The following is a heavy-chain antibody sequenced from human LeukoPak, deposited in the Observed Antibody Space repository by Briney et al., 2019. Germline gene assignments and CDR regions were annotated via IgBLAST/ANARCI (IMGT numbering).Heavy chain of an antibody. Sequence: ASVKVSCKASGYTFSVYGVSWVRQAPGQGLEWMGWINPDNGDTSIAQKLQGRVTMTADTSTATAYMELRGLISDDTAVYYCARGGVTSFIDYWGQGTLVTVSS. D-gene: IGHD2-21*02. CDR2: INPDNGDT. CDR3: ARGGVTSFIDY. CDR1: GYTFSVYG. J-gene: IGHJ4*02. V-gene: IGHV1-18*01.